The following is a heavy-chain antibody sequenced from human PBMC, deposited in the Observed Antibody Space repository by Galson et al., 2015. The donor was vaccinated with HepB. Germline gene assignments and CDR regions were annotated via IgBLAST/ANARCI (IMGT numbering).Heavy chain of an antibody. CDR3: AKRHCSGSNCHFYYYYGMDV. V-gene: IGHV3-23*01. CDR1: GFTFSSYA. D-gene: IGHD2-15*01. CDR2: VSGSGGST. J-gene: IGHJ6*02. Sequence: SLRLSCAASGFTFSSYAMSWVRQAPRKGLEWVSAVSGSGGSTFYADSVKGRFTISRDNSKNTLYLQMNSLRAEDTAVYYCAKRHCSGSNCHFYYYYGMDVWGQGTTVTVSS.